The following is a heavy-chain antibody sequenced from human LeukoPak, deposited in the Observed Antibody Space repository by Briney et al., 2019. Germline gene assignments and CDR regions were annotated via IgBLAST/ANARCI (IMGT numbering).Heavy chain of an antibody. CDR3: AREYCSSTSCYANWFDP. CDR2: IIPIFGTA. J-gene: IGHJ5*02. Sequence: ASVKVSCKASGGTFSSYAISWVRQAPVHGLEWMGGIIPIFGTANYAQKFQGRVTITADESTSTAYMELSSLRSEDTAVYYCAREYCSSTSCYANWFDPWGQGTLVTVSS. V-gene: IGHV1-69*13. CDR1: GGTFSSYA. D-gene: IGHD2-2*01.